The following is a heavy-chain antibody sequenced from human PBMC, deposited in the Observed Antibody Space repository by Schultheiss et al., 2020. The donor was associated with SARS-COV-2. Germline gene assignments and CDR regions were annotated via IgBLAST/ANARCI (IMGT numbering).Heavy chain of an antibody. CDR1: GGSISSSSYY. J-gene: IGHJ6*02. CDR3: ARHVGWELYYYYGMDV. Sequence: SETLSLTCTVSGGSISSSSYYWGWIRQPPGKGLEWIGSIYYSGSTYYNPSLKSRVTISVDTSKNQFSLKLSSVTAADTAVYYCARHVGWELYYYYGMDVWGQGTTVTVSS. CDR2: IYYSGST. V-gene: IGHV4-39*01. D-gene: IGHD1-26*01.